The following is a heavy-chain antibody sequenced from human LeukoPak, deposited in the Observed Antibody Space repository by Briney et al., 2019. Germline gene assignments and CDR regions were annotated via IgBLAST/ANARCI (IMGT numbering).Heavy chain of an antibody. CDR3: SRGGYGDYNNWFDP. D-gene: IGHD4-17*01. Sequence: GGSLRLSCAAPGFTFSSFAMHWVRQAPGKGLEWVADIWCNGSNKYYAESVKGRFTISRDNSKNKLYLQLNSLRAEDTAVYYCSRGGYGDYNNWFDPWGQGTLVIVSS. J-gene: IGHJ5*02. CDR1: GFTFSSFA. V-gene: IGHV3-33*01. CDR2: IWCNGSNK.